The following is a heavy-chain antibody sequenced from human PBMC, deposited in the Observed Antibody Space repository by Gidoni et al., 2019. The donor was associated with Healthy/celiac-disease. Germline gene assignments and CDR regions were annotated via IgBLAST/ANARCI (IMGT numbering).Heavy chain of an antibody. CDR3: ARDNNWNYYYDYGMDV. J-gene: IGHJ6*02. CDR2: INAGNGNT. CDR1: GYTFTSYA. D-gene: IGHD1-20*01. V-gene: IGHV1-3*01. Sequence: QVQLVQSGAEVKKPGASVKVSCKASGYTFTSYAMHWVRQAPGQRLEWMGWINAGNGNTKYSQKFQGRVTITRDTSASTAYMELSSLRSEDTAVYYCARDNNWNYYYDYGMDVWGQGTTVTVSS.